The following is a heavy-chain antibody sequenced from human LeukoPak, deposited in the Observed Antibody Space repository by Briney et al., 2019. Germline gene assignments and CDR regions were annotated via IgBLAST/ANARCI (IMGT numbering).Heavy chain of an antibody. CDR3: LPLSYCSGGSCYSDFDY. CDR2: IKQDGSEK. D-gene: IGHD2-15*01. V-gene: IGHV3-7*01. CDR1: GFTLSSYW. Sequence: GGSLRLSCAASGFTLSSYWMSWVRQAPGKGLEWVANIKQDGSEKYYVDSVKGRFTISRDNAKNSLYLQMNSLRAEDTAVYYCLPLSYCSGGSCYSDFDYWGQGTLVTVSS. J-gene: IGHJ4*02.